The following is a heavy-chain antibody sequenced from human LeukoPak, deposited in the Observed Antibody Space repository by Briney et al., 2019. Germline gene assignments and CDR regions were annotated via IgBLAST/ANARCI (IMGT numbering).Heavy chain of an antibody. J-gene: IGHJ4*02. D-gene: IGHD2/OR15-2a*01. CDR3: ARHRFEYGLDY. V-gene: IGHV4-59*08. Sequence: SETLSLTCTVSGGSISSYYWSWIRQPPGKGLEWIGYIYNSGGTNYNPSLKSRVTISVDTSTNQFSLKLSSVTAADTAVYYCARHRFEYGLDYWGQGTLVTVSS. CDR1: GGSISSYY. CDR2: IYNSGGT.